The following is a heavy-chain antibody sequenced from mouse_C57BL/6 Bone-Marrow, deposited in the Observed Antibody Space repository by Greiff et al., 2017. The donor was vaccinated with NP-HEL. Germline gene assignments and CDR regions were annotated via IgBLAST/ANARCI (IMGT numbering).Heavy chain of an antibody. Sequence: QVQLQQPGAELVMPGASVKLSCKASGYTFTSYWMHWVKQRPGQGLEWIGEIDPSDSYTNYNQKFKGKSTLTVDKSSSTAYMQLSSLTSEDSAAYYCAREDYYGSFAYWGQGTLVTVSA. CDR2: IDPSDSYT. V-gene: IGHV1-69*01. CDR1: GYTFTSYW. D-gene: IGHD1-1*01. J-gene: IGHJ3*01. CDR3: AREDYYGSFAY.